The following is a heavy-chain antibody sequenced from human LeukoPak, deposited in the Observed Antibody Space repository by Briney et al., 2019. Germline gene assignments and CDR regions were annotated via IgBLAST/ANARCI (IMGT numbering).Heavy chain of an antibody. CDR3: ARGERRDAIDI. D-gene: IGHD1-1*01. V-gene: IGHV3-48*03. CDR1: GFTFSSYE. Sequence: GGSLRLSCAASGFTFSSYEMNWVRQAPGKGLEWVSYISSSGSTIYYADSVKGRFTISRDNAKNSLYLQMNSLRAEDTAVYYCARGERRDAIDIWGQGTMVTVSS. CDR2: ISSSGSTI. J-gene: IGHJ3*02.